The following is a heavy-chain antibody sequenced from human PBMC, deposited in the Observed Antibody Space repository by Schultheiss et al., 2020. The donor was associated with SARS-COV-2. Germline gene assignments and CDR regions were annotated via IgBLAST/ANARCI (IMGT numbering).Heavy chain of an antibody. D-gene: IGHD6-25*01. CDR3: AKDHGYYFDY. Sequence: GGSLRLSCAASGFTFSSYAMSWVRQAPGKGLEYVSAISSNGGSTYYADSVKGRFTISRDNAKNTLYLQMNSLRAEDTALYYCAKDHGYYFDYWGQGTLVTVSS. V-gene: IGHV3-64*04. J-gene: IGHJ4*02. CDR1: GFTFSSYA. CDR2: ISSNGGST.